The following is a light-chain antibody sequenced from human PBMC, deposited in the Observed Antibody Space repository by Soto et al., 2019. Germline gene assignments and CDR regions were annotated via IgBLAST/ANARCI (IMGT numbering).Light chain of an antibody. CDR1: SSDVGGYNY. V-gene: IGLV2-14*01. Sequence: QSVLTQPASASGSPGQSITISCAGTSSDVGGYNYVSWYQQHPGKAPKLMIYNVSNRPSGVSNHFSGSKSGNTASLTISGLQAEDEADYYCSSYTSSSTLDVFGTGTKGTVL. CDR3: SSYTSSSTLDV. CDR2: NVS. J-gene: IGLJ1*01.